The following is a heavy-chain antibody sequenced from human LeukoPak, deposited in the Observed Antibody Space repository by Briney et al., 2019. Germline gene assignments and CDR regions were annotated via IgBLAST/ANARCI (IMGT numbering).Heavy chain of an antibody. Sequence: ASVKVSCKAPGYTFTSYAMNWVRQAPGQGLEWMGWINTNTGNPTYAQGFTGRFVFSLDTSVSTAYLQISSLKAEDTAVYYCARERPELVWGYYYYYGMDVWGQGTTVTVSS. J-gene: IGHJ6*02. CDR1: GYTFTSYA. CDR2: INTNTGNP. V-gene: IGHV7-4-1*02. CDR3: ARERPELVWGYYYYYGMDV. D-gene: IGHD6-13*01.